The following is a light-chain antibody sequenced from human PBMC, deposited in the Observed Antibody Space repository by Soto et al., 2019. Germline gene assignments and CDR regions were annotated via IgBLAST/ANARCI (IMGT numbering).Light chain of an antibody. CDR1: QGIGNY. Sequence: DIQMTQSPSSLSASVGDRVTITCRASQGIGNYLAWYQHKPGKVPKLLIYGASTLQSRVPSRLSGGGSGTEFTLTISGLQIEDLATYYCQVYNNGPPGFGQGTRLEIK. J-gene: IGKJ5*01. V-gene: IGKV1-27*01. CDR2: GAS. CDR3: QVYNNGPPG.